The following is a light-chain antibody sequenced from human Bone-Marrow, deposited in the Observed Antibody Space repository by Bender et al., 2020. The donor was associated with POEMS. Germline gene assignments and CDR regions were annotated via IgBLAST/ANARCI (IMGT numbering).Light chain of an antibody. CDR3: ISYTRRKTWV. Sequence: QSALTQPASVSGSPGQSITISCTGASSDVGAYNLVSWYQQHPGKAPKLIIYEGRKRPSGVSDRFSGSKSGNTASLSISGLMAEDEADYYCISYTRRKTWVFGGGTKLTVL. V-gene: IGLV2-14*02. CDR1: SSDVGAYNL. CDR2: EGR. J-gene: IGLJ3*02.